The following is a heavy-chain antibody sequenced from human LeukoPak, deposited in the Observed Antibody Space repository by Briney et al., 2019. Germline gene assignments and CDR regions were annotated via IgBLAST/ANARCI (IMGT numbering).Heavy chain of an antibody. CDR2: INHSGST. D-gene: IGHD3-3*01. CDR1: GGSFSGYY. Sequence: SETLSLTCAVYGGSFSGYYWSWIRQPPGKGLEWIGEINHSGSTNYSPSLKSRVTISVDTSKNQFSLKLSSVTAADTAVYYCARGPDYDFWSGYFYYYYGMDVWGQGTTVTVSS. CDR3: ARGPDYDFWSGYFYYYYGMDV. V-gene: IGHV4-34*01. J-gene: IGHJ6*02.